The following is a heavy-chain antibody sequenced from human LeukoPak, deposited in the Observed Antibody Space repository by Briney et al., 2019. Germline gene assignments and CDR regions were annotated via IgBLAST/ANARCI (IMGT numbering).Heavy chain of an antibody. V-gene: IGHV4-39*01. CDR2: IYYSGST. Sequence: SETLSLTCTVSGGSISSSSYYWGWIRQPPGKELEWIGSIYYSGSTYYNPSLKSRVTISVDTSKNQFSLKLSSVTAADTAVYYCARPLQPGYSYGYGVMGWFDPWGQGTLVTVSS. CDR1: GGSISSSSYY. CDR3: ARPLQPGYSYGYGVMGWFDP. D-gene: IGHD5-18*01. J-gene: IGHJ5*02.